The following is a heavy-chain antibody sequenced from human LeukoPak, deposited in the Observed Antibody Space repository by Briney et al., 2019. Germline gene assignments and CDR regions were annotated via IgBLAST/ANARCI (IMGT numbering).Heavy chain of an antibody. V-gene: IGHV5-51*01. D-gene: IGHD2-2*01. CDR3: ARHKDCSSTSCYPDY. CDR2: IYPGDSDT. Sequence: GESLKISCKGSGYRFNSYWIGRVRQIPGKGLELMGIIYPGDSDTRYSPSFQGQVTISARKSISTAYRQWSSLKASDTAMYYCARHKDCSSTSCYPDYWGQGTLVTVSS. J-gene: IGHJ4*02. CDR1: GYRFNSYW.